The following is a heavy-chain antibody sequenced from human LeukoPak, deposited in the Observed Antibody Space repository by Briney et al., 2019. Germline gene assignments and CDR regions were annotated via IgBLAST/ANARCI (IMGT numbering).Heavy chain of an antibody. Sequence: GASVKVSCKASGYTFTGYYMHWVRQAPGQGLEWMGRINPNSGGTNYAQKFQGRVTMTRDTSISTAYMELSRLRSDDTAVYYCARDIRVVPAIPIQQYFQHWGQGTLVTVSS. V-gene: IGHV1-2*06. J-gene: IGHJ1*01. D-gene: IGHD2-21*02. CDR3: ARDIRVVPAIPIQQYFQH. CDR1: GYTFTGYY. CDR2: INPNSGGT.